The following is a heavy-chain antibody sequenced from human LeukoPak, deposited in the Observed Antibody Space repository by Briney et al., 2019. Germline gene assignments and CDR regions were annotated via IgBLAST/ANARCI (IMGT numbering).Heavy chain of an antibody. Sequence: GGSLRLSCQASGFTFSDYAMSWVRQAPGKGLEWVSFINPDGGSFFADSVKGRFTISRDDSRSVVYLQMNTLSAEDTAVYYCARSGVATCHYWGQGILVAVSS. CDR1: GFTFSDYA. D-gene: IGHD3-10*01. CDR3: ARSGVATCHY. J-gene: IGHJ4*02. V-gene: IGHV3-23*01. CDR2: INPDGGS.